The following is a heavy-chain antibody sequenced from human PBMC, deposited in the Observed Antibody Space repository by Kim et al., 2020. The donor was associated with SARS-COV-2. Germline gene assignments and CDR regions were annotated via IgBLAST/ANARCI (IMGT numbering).Heavy chain of an antibody. CDR2: IVVGSGNT. Sequence: SVKVSCKASGFTFTSSAVQWVRQARGQRLEWIGWIVVGSGNTNYAQKFQERVTITRDMSTSTAYMELSSLRSEDTAVYYCAAHTAGEDYGMDVWGQGTTVTVSS. D-gene: IGHD5-18*01. CDR3: AAHTAGEDYGMDV. J-gene: IGHJ6*02. CDR1: GFTFTSSA. V-gene: IGHV1-58*01.